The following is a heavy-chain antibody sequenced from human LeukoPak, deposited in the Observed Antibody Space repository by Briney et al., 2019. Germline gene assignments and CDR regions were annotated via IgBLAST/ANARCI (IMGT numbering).Heavy chain of an antibody. CDR2: IYTSGST. CDR1: GGSISSYY. V-gene: IGHV4-4*07. J-gene: IGHJ5*02. CDR3: ARAGRYCSSTSCYNWFDP. Sequence: PSETLSLTCTVSGGSISSYYWSWIRQPAGKGLEWIGRIYTSGSTNYNPSLKSRVTMLVDTSKNQFSLKLSSVTAADTAVYYCARAGRYCSSTSCYNWFDPWGQGTLVTVSS. D-gene: IGHD2-2*01.